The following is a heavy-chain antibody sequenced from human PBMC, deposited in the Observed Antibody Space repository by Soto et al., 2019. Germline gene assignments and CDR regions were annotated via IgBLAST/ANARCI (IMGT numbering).Heavy chain of an antibody. J-gene: IGHJ4*02. V-gene: IGHV3-23*01. CDR2: LSGSGADT. CDR3: AKRYCTCTRCVSEIDF. CDR1: GFTFTNYA. D-gene: IGHD2-2*01. Sequence: VQLLESGGGLVQPGGSLRLSCAASGFTFTNYAMTWVRQAPGKGLEWVSTLSGSGADTYYADSVKGRFTISRDNSKNTLYRQMKSLRAEDTAVYYCAKRYCTCTRCVSEIDFWGQGALVTVSS.